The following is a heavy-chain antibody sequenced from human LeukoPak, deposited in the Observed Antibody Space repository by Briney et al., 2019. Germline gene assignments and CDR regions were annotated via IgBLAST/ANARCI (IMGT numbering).Heavy chain of an antibody. CDR1: GFTFSGSA. CDR2: IRSKANSCAT. D-gene: IGHD2-21*02. CDR3: TSRAIVVVTATYYFDY. Sequence: GGSLRLSCAASGFTFSGSAMHWVRQASGKGLEWVGRIRSKANSCATAYAASVKGRFTISRDDSKNTAYLQMNSLKTEDTAAYYCTSRAIVVVTATYYFDYWGQGTLVTVSS. J-gene: IGHJ4*02. V-gene: IGHV3-73*01.